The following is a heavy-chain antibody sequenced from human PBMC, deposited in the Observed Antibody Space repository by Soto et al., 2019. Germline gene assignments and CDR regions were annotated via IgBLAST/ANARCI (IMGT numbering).Heavy chain of an antibody. CDR3: AREGSSSWSTPGAQNFDY. CDR1: GYTFTSYA. Sequence: ASVKVSCKASGYTFTSYAMHWVRQAPGQRLEWMGWINAGNGNTKYSQKFQGRVTITRDTSASTAYMELSSLRSEDTAVYYCAREGSSSWSTPGAQNFDYWGQGTPVTVSS. CDR2: INAGNGNT. V-gene: IGHV1-3*01. J-gene: IGHJ4*02. D-gene: IGHD6-13*01.